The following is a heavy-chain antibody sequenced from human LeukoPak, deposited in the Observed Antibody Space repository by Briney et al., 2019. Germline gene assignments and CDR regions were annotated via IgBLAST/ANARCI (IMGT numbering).Heavy chain of an antibody. CDR2: IYYSGST. Sequence: SQTLSLTCTVSGGSISSGDYYWSWIRQPPGKGLEWIGYIYYSGSTYYNPSLKSRVTISVDTSKNQFSLKLSSVTAADTAVYYCARDFKGLWFGELLDYWGQGTLVTVSS. CDR1: GGSISSGDYY. CDR3: ARDFKGLWFGELLDY. V-gene: IGHV4-30-4*01. D-gene: IGHD3-10*01. J-gene: IGHJ4*02.